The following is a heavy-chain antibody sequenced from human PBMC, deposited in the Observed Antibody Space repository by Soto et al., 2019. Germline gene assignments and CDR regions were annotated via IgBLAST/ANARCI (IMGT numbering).Heavy chain of an antibody. D-gene: IGHD6-13*01. CDR2: INPNSGGT. Sequence: KVSCKASGYTFTGYYMHWVRQAPGQGLEWMGWINPNSGGTNYAQKFQGWVTMTRDTSISTAYMELSRLRSDDTAVYYCARVGRIAAAHYYYGMDVWGQGTTVTVSS. V-gene: IGHV1-2*04. CDR3: ARVGRIAAAHYYYGMDV. CDR1: GYTFTGYY. J-gene: IGHJ6*02.